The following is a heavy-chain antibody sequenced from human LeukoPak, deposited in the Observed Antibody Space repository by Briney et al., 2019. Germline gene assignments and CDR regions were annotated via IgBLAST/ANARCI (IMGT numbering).Heavy chain of an antibody. Sequence: ASVKVSCKASGYSFSNYAMHWVRQAPGQRLEWMGWINAGNGNTKYSQKFQDRITITRDTSASTAYMELSSLRSEDTAVYYCARDQDIVVVPAAIGDGAFDIWGQGTMVTVPS. V-gene: IGHV1-3*01. CDR2: INAGNGNT. CDR1: GYSFSNYA. J-gene: IGHJ3*02. D-gene: IGHD2-2*01. CDR3: ARDQDIVVVPAAIGDGAFDI.